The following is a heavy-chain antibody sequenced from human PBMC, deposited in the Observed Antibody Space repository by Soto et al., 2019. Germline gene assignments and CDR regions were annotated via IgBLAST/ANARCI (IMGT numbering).Heavy chain of an antibody. J-gene: IGHJ3*02. CDR1: GYTFTSYG. D-gene: IGHD6-13*01. CDR3: ARTIAAAGHDAFDI. V-gene: IGHV1-18*04. Sequence: QVQLVQSGAEVKKPGASVKVSCKASGYTFTSYGISWVRQAPGQGLEWLGWISAYNGNTNYAQKLQCRVTMTTDTSTSTAYMELRSLISDDTAVYYCARTIAAAGHDAFDIWGQGTMVTVSS. CDR2: ISAYNGNT.